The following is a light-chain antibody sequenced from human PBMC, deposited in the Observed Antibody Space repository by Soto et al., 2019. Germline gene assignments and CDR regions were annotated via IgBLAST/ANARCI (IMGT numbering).Light chain of an antibody. CDR1: QSVSSN. J-gene: IGKJ1*01. Sequence: EIVMSQSPVTLSVSPGESVTLSCRASQSVSSNLAWYQQKPGQAHSLLIYGAFTRATGIPARFSGTGSGTEFTLTISSLQSEEFALYYCKQYNDWPLTVGQGTKVAIK. CDR2: GAF. CDR3: KQYNDWPLT. V-gene: IGKV3-15*01.